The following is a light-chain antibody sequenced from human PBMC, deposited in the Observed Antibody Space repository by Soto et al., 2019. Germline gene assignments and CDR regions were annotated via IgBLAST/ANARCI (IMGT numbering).Light chain of an antibody. CDR3: QQRSNWPPFT. Sequence: EIVFTQSPATLSLSPGERATLACRARQSVSSYLAWYQQKPCQAPMLLIYDASNRATGIPARFSGSGSGTDFTLTISSLEPEDFAVYYCQQRSNWPPFTFGPGTKVDI. V-gene: IGKV3-11*01. J-gene: IGKJ3*01. CDR2: DAS. CDR1: QSVSSY.